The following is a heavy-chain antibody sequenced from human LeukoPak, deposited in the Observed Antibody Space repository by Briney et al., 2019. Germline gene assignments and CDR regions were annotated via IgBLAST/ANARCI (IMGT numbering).Heavy chain of an antibody. D-gene: IGHD4-23*01. V-gene: IGHV3-7*01. CDR2: IKQDGSEK. J-gene: IGHJ3*02. Sequence: GGSLRLSCAASGFTFNGHYMSWVRQAPGKGLEWVANIKQDGSEKFYGDSVKGRFTISRDNAKNSLYLQMNSLTAEDTAVYYCTREAVVTRLDDAFDIWGQGTMVTVSS. CDR1: GFTFNGHY. CDR3: TREAVVTRLDDAFDI.